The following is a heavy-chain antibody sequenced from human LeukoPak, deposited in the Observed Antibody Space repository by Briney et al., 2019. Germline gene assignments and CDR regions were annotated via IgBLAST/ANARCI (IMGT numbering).Heavy chain of an antibody. CDR1: GFTFSSYA. D-gene: IGHD5/OR15-5a*01. Sequence: GGSLRLSCAASGFTFSSYAMHWVRQAPGKGLEWVAVISYDGSNKYYADSVKGRFTISRGNSKNTLYLQMNSLRAEDTAVYYCARDYASVYYFDYWGQGTLVTVSS. CDR3: ARDYASVYYFDY. CDR2: ISYDGSNK. J-gene: IGHJ4*02. V-gene: IGHV3-30*04.